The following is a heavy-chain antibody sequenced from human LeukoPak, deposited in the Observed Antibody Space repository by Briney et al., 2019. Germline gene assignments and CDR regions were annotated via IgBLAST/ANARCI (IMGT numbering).Heavy chain of an antibody. D-gene: IGHD3/OR15-3a*01. CDR2: ISGRGGST. CDR3: TKMYDSWTGYFDNWFDH. Sequence: GGSLRLSCAASGFTFSNIGMSWVRQSPGKGQEWVSSISGRGGSTYYADSVKGRFRISRDNSKNTLFLQMNSLRAEETAVYYCTKMYDSWTGYFDNWFDHWGQGILVTVSS. J-gene: IGHJ5*02. CDR1: GFTFSNIG. V-gene: IGHV3-23*01.